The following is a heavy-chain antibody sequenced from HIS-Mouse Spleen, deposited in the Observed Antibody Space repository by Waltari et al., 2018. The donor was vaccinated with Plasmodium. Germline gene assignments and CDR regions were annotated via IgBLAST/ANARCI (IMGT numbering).Heavy chain of an antibody. CDR2: IGTAGDT. CDR1: GFTFSSYD. V-gene: IGHV3-13*01. CDR3: ARGRWNHAFDI. J-gene: IGHJ3*02. Sequence: EVQLVESGGGLVQPGGSLRLSCAASGFTFSSYDRHWVRQATGKGLEWVSAIGTAGDTYYPGSVKGRFTISRENAKNSLYLQMNSLRAGDTAVYYCARGRWNHAFDIWGQGTMVTVSS. D-gene: IGHD1-1*01.